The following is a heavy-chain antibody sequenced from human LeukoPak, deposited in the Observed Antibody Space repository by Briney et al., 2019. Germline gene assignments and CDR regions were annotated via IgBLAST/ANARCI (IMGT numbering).Heavy chain of an antibody. CDR2: ISSNGGST. J-gene: IGHJ4*02. D-gene: IGHD5-24*01. CDR1: GFTFSSYA. CDR3: ARDFFSREDGYNYFGFGY. V-gene: IGHV3-64*01. Sequence: PGGSLRLSCAASGFTFSSYAMHWVRQPPGKGLEYVSAISSNGGSTYYANSVKGRFTISRDNSKNTLYLQMGSLRAEDMAVYYCARDFFSREDGYNYFGFGYWGQGTLVTVSS.